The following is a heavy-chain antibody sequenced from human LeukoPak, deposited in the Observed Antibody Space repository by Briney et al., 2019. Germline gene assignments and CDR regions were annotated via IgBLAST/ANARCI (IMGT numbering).Heavy chain of an antibody. J-gene: IGHJ6*02. Sequence: GASVEVSCKASGYTFTGYYMHWVRQAPGQGLEWMGWINPNSGGTNYAQKFQGRVTMTRDTSISTAYMELSRLRSDDTAVYYCARPSKRDQLLVYYYYGMDVWGQGTTVTVSS. V-gene: IGHV1-2*02. CDR2: INPNSGGT. CDR1: GYTFTGYY. CDR3: ARPSKRDQLLVYYYYGMDV. D-gene: IGHD2-2*01.